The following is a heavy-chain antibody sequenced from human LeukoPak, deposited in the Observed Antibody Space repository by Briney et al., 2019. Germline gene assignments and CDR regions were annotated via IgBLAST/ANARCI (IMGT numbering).Heavy chain of an antibody. CDR1: GGTFRSYA. J-gene: IGHJ3*02. CDR2: IIPIFGTA. Sequence: GASVKVSCKASGGTFRSYAISWVRQAPGQGLEWMGGIIPIFGTANYAQKFQGRVTITADESTSTAYMELSSLRSEDTAVYYCARDGNQGSGSYFRPLGGAFDIWGQGTMVTVSS. D-gene: IGHD1-26*01. CDR3: ARDGNQGSGSYFRPLGGAFDI. V-gene: IGHV1-69*13.